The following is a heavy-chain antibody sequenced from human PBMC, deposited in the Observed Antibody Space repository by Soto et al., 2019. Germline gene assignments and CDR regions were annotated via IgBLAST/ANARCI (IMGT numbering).Heavy chain of an antibody. V-gene: IGHV3-66*01. CDR2: IHSGGDT. J-gene: IGHJ6*02. D-gene: IGHD1-7*01. Sequence: EVQLVESGGDLVQPGGSLRLSCAASGFAVCRNYMTWVRRAPGKGLEWVSVIHSGGDTHYADSVRGRFTISRDNSKNTLYLQMNSLRAEDTAVYYCARSRTGTTYGGMDVWGQGTTVTVSS. CDR3: ARSRTGTTYGGMDV. CDR1: GFAVCRNY.